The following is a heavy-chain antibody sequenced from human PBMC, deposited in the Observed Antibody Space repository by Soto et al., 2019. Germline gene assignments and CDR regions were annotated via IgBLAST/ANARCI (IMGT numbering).Heavy chain of an antibody. CDR1: GFTFSSYG. Sequence: GGSLRLSCAASGFTFSSYGMHWVRQAPGKGLEWVAVIWYDGSNKYYADSVKGRFTISRDNSKNTLYLQMNSLRAEDTAVYYCARRGVRGVIRYYYYGMDVWGQGTTVTVSS. J-gene: IGHJ6*02. V-gene: IGHV3-33*01. CDR3: ARRGVRGVIRYYYYGMDV. CDR2: IWYDGSNK. D-gene: IGHD3-10*01.